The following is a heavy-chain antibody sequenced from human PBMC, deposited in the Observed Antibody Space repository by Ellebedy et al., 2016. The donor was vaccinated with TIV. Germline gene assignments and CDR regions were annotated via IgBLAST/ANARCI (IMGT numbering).Heavy chain of an antibody. D-gene: IGHD2-21*01. CDR1: GFTFSGYA. CDR2: ISARDGRT. Sequence: ETLSLTCAASGFTFSGYAMSWVRQTPGKGLEWVSSISARDGRTYYSDSVKGRFTISRDNFGDTLFLQMNILRAEDTAIYYCARFADCGGNCPLDNWGQGTLVTVSS. CDR3: ARFADCGGNCPLDN. V-gene: IGHV3-23*01. J-gene: IGHJ4*02.